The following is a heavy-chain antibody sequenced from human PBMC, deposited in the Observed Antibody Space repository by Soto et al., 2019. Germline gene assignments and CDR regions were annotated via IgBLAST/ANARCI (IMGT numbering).Heavy chain of an antibody. V-gene: IGHV6-1*01. D-gene: IGHD3-10*01. CDR3: PGVISCCAMYV. CDR1: GDSVSSDSGV. Sequence: SQTLSLTCAISGDSVSSDSGVWVWIRQSPSRGLEWLGRTYYRSKWNNDYAVSVKSRITINPDTAKNQFSLQLDSVMPEDKAVYSCPGVISCCAMYVWGHGTPVTVSS. CDR2: TYYRSKWNN. J-gene: IGHJ6*02.